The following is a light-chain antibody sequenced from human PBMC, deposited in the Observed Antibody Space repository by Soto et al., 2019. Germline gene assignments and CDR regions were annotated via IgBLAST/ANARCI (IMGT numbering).Light chain of an antibody. CDR3: QQYNNWPPLT. V-gene: IGKV3-15*01. CDR1: QSVSNN. Sequence: EIVMTQSPATLSVSPGERATLSCRASQSVSNNLAWYQQKPDQAPRLLIYGASTRATGIPARFSGSGSGTEFTLTISSLQSEDFAVYYCQQYNNWPPLTFGGGTKVEFK. CDR2: GAS. J-gene: IGKJ4*01.